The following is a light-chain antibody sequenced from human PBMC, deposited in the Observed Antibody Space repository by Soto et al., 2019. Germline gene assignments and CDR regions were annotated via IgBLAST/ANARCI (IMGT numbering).Light chain of an antibody. V-gene: IGKV4-1*01. Sequence: DIVMTQSPDSLAVSLGERATLSCKSSLNVFFSRNNKSSLAWYQLKPRQPPKALIYWASIRESGVPDRFSGSVSGTDFTLTISSLQAEDVAIYYCHQYYTTPWTFGQGTRVEIK. CDR3: HQYYTTPWT. J-gene: IGKJ1*01. CDR1: LNVFFSRNNKSS. CDR2: WAS.